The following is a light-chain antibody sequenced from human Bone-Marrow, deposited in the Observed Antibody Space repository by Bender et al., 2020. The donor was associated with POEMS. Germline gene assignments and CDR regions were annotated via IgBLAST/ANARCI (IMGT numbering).Light chain of an antibody. CDR2: EVS. J-gene: IGLJ3*02. CDR1: SSDVGTYNL. V-gene: IGLV2-23*02. Sequence: QSALTQPASVSESPGQSITISCTGISSDVGTYNLVSWYQQHPGKAPKLMIYEVSQRPSGVSNRFSGSKSGNSASLSVSGLQTEGEADYYCCSYAGSWVFGGGTTLTVL. CDR3: CSYAGSWV.